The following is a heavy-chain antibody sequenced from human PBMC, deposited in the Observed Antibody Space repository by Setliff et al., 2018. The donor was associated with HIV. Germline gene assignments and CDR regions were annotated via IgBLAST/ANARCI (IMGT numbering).Heavy chain of an antibody. V-gene: IGHV4-4*09. CDR2: IYTSGST. CDR1: GGSISSYY. D-gene: IGHD6-19*01. J-gene: IGHJ6*04. Sequence: PSETLSLTCTVSGGSISSYYWSWIRQPPGKGLEWIGYIYTSGSTNYNPSLKSRVTMSVDTSKNQFSLKLSSVTAADTAVYYCARSPRIGVAGEFEYWGKGTTVTVSS. CDR3: ARSPRIGVAGEFEY.